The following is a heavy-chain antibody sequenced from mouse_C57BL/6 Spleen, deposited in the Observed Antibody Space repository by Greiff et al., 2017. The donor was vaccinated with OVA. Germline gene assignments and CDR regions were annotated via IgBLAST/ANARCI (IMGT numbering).Heavy chain of an antibody. Sequence: VKLVESGAELVKPGASVKISCKASGYAFSSYWMNWVKQRPGKGLEWIGQIYPGDGDTNYNGKFKGKATLTADKSSSTAYMQLSSLTSEDSAVYFCARWGYDYGYFDVWGTGTTVTVSS. CDR2: IYPGDGDT. J-gene: IGHJ1*03. V-gene: IGHV1-80*01. D-gene: IGHD2-3*01. CDR3: ARWGYDYGYFDV. CDR1: GYAFSSYW.